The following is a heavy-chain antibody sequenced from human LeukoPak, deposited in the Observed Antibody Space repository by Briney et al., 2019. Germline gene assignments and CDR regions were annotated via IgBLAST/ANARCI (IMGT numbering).Heavy chain of an antibody. CDR1: GYTFTGYY. CDR3: ARDLYYYDSSGYLDY. V-gene: IGHV1-2*02. CDR2: INPNSGGT. Sequence: ASVKVSCTASGYTFTGYYMHWVRQAPGQGLEWMGWINPNSGGTNYAQKFQGRVTMTRDTSISTAYMELSRLRSDDTAVYYCARDLYYYDSSGYLDYWGQGTLVTVSS. D-gene: IGHD3-22*01. J-gene: IGHJ4*02.